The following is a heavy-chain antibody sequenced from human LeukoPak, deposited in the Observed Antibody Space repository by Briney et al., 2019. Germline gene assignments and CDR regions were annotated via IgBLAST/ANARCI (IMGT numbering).Heavy chain of an antibody. J-gene: IGHJ4*02. CDR2: ISGSGDST. V-gene: IGHV3-23*01. Sequence: GGSLRLSCAASGFTFSSYGMHWVRQAPGKGLEWVSSISGSGDSTYYADSVKGRFTISRDNSKNTLYLQMNSLRAEDTAVYYCAREPSQFGIAAAGTDYWGQGTLVTVSS. D-gene: IGHD6-13*01. CDR3: AREPSQFGIAAAGTDY. CDR1: GFTFSSYG.